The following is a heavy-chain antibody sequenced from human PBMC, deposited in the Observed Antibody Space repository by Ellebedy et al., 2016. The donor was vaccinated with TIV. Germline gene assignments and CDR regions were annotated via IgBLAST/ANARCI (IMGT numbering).Heavy chain of an antibody. V-gene: IGHV4-38-2*01. Sequence: ESLKISCSASGFTFSSYAMSWVRQAPGKGLEWIGSIYHSGSTYYNPSLKNRVTITVDTSKNQFSLKLNSVTAADTAVYYCARHWYSNSSGDYWGQGTLVTVSS. CDR2: IYHSGST. J-gene: IGHJ4*02. CDR1: GFTFSSYA. CDR3: ARHWYSNSSGDY. D-gene: IGHD6-6*01.